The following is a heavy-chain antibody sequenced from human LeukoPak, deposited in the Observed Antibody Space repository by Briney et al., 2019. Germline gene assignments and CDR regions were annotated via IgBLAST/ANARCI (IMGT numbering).Heavy chain of an antibody. Sequence: KPSETLSLTCAVYGGSFSGYCWSWIRQPPGKGLEWIGEINHSGSTNYNPSLKSRVTISVDTSKNQFSLKLSSVTAADTAVYYCARGPKGTIAAAGTIQNYFDYWGQGTLVTVSS. CDR3: ARGPKGTIAAAGTIQNYFDY. V-gene: IGHV4-34*01. D-gene: IGHD6-13*01. CDR1: GGSFSGYC. CDR2: INHSGST. J-gene: IGHJ4*02.